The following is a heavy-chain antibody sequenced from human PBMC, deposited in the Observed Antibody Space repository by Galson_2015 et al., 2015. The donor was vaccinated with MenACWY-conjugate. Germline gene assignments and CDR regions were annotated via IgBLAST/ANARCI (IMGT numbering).Heavy chain of an antibody. CDR2: ITVDATNT. J-gene: IGHJ4*02. CDR1: GFTIGRYW. CDR3: ARDGGGGTPFDC. V-gene: IGHV3-74*03. Sequence: SLRLSCAASGFTIGRYWIHWVRQVPGKGPVWISCITVDATNTEFADSVKGRFALSRDNARNTVYLQMNSLTAEDTAVYYCARDGGGGTPFDCWDQGTLVTVSS. D-gene: IGHD1-26*01.